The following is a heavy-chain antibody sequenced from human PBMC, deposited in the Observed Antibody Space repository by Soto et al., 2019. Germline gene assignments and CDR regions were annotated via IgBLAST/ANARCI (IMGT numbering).Heavy chain of an antibody. V-gene: IGHV3-23*01. CDR3: AKYEYSGSYFDY. J-gene: IGHJ4*02. Sequence: PGGSLRLSCAASGFTFSDYAMSWVRQAPGKGLEWVSAIGTRDDIFYADSVKGRFTISRDDSKNTLYLQMDSLRAEDTALYYCAKYEYSGSYFDYWGQGTLVTVSS. D-gene: IGHD1-26*01. CDR1: GFTFSDYA. CDR2: IGTRDDI.